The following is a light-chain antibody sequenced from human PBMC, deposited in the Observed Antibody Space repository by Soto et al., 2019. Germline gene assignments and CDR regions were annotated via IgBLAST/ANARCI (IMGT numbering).Light chain of an antibody. CDR3: QQYGSSRLT. Sequence: DIVLTQSPDSLAVSLGERATINCKSGHNILYSSDNKNYLSWYQQKPGQAPRLLIYGASNRATGIPDRFSGSGSGTDFTLTISRLEPEDFAVYYCQQYGSSRLTFGGGTKVDIK. V-gene: IGKV4-1*01. CDR2: GAS. J-gene: IGKJ4*01. CDR1: HNILYSSDNKNY.